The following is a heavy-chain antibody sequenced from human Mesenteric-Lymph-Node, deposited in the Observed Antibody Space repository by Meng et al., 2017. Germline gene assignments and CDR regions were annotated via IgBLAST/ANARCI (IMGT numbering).Heavy chain of an antibody. V-gene: IGHV3-66*02. CDR2: IYSGGST. D-gene: IGHD3-10*01. J-gene: IGHJ3*02. CDR1: GFTVSSNY. Sequence: GESLKISCAASGFTVSSNYMSWVRQAPGKGLEWVSVIYSGGSTYYADSVKGRFTISRDNSKNTLYLQMNSLRAEDTAVYYCARDDRPMVRGWNFDIWGQGTMVTVSS. CDR3: ARDDRPMVRGWNFDI.